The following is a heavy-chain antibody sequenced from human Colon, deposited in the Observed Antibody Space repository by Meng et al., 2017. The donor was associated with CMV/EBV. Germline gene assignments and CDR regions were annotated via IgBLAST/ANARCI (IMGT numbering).Heavy chain of an antibody. Sequence: GGSLRLSCAASGFTFSSYAMSWVRQAPGKGLEWVSAISGSGGSTYYADSVKGRFTISRDNSKNTLYLQMTSLRAEDTAVYYCAKMYWQQLVRRGYFDYWGQGTLVTVSS. V-gene: IGHV3-23*01. CDR3: AKMYWQQLVRRGYFDY. D-gene: IGHD6-13*01. CDR1: GFTFSSYA. J-gene: IGHJ4*02. CDR2: ISGSGGST.